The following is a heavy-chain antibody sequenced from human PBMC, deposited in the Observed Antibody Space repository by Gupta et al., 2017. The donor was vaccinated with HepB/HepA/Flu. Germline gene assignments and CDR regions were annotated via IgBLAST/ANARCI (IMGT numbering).Heavy chain of an antibody. V-gene: IGHV5-51*03. CDR3: TTLYYEADDADYY. D-gene: IGHD3-22*01. CDR2: IYPIDSDN. CDR1: GYRFSNFW. J-gene: IGHJ6*01. Sequence: EVQLKQSGAEVKKPGESLKISCKGSGYRFSNFWTGWVRQKPGKGLEWMGIIYPIDSDNRHGPYSTPQIIISADYSISTAYPLCTCVTASDTATSLCTTLYYEADDADYY.